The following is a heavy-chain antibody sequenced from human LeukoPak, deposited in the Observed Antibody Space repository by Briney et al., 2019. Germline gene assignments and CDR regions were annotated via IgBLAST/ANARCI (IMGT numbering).Heavy chain of an antibody. CDR1: GYTLTELS. D-gene: IGHD3-10*01. J-gene: IGHJ3*01. V-gene: IGHV1-24*01. CDR2: FDPEDGET. CDR3: ATDPTMVRGVNL. Sequence: ASVKVSCKVSGYTLTELSMHWVRQAPAKGLEWMGGFDPEDGETIYAQKFQGRVTMTEDTSTDTAYMELSSLRSEDTAVYYCATDPTMVRGVNLWGQGTMVTVSS.